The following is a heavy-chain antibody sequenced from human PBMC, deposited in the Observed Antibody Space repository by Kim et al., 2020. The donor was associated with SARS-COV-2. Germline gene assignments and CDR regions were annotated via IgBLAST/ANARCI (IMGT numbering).Heavy chain of an antibody. CDR1: GYTFTSYG. J-gene: IGHJ5*02. CDR2: ISAYNGNT. V-gene: IGHV1-18*04. CDR3: ARAYCSSTSCYWGNWFDP. Sequence: ASVKVSCKASGYTFTSYGISWVRQAPGQGLEWMGWISAYNGNTNYAQKLQGRVTMTTDTSTSTAYMELRSLRSDDTAVYYCARAYCSSTSCYWGNWFDPWGQGTLVTVSS. D-gene: IGHD2-2*01.